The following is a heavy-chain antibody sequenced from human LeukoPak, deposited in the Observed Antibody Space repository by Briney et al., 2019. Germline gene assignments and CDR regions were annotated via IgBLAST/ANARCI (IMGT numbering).Heavy chain of an antibody. Sequence: PGGSLRLSCAASRFTFSSYSMNWVRQAPGKGLEWVSSISSSSSYIYYADSVKGRFTISRDNAKNSLYLQMNSLRAEDTAVYYCARADPPLRVLFPDYSNYNWYFDLWGRGTLVTVSS. CDR1: RFTFSSYS. V-gene: IGHV3-21*01. CDR2: ISSSSSYI. J-gene: IGHJ2*01. CDR3: ARADPPLRVLFPDYSNYNWYFDL. D-gene: IGHD4-11*01.